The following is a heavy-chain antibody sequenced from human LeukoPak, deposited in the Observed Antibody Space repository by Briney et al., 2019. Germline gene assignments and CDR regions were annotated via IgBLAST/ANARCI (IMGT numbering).Heavy chain of an antibody. V-gene: IGHV1-2*04. CDR2: INPNSGGT. J-gene: IGHJ4*02. D-gene: IGHD3-16*02. CDR1: GYTFTGYY. Sequence: VASVKVSCKASGYTFTGYYMHWVRQAPGQGLEWMGWINPNSGGTNYAQKFQGWVTMTRDTSISTAYMELSRLRSGDTAVYYCARGGSYVWGSYLLKGTQRTDFDYWGQGTLVTVSS. CDR3: ARGGSYVWGSYLLKGTQRTDFDY.